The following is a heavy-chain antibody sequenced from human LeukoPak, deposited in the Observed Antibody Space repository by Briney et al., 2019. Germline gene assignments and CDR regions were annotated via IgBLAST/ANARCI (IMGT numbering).Heavy chain of an antibody. Sequence: SETLSLTCAVSGSSISSSNWWSWVRQPPGKGLEWIGEIYHSGSTNYNPSLKSRVTISVDKSKNQFSLKLSSVTAADTAVYYCARAGIVVVPAGLDVWGQGTTVTVSS. J-gene: IGHJ6*02. CDR1: GSSISSSNW. CDR2: IYHSGST. CDR3: ARAGIVVVPAGLDV. D-gene: IGHD2-2*01. V-gene: IGHV4-4*02.